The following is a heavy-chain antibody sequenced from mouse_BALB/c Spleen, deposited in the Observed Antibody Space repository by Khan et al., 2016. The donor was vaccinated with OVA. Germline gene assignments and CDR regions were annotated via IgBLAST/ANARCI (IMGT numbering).Heavy chain of an antibody. CDR3: IRGGYGGFAY. V-gene: IGHV1S81*02. D-gene: IGHD1-2*01. CDR1: GYTFTSYY. J-gene: IGHJ3*01. CDR2: INPSNGGT. Sequence: QVQLQQSGAELVKPGASVKLSCKASGYTFTSYYMYWVKQRPGQGLEWIGEINPSNGGTNFNEKFKIKATLTVDKSSSKADMQLSSLTSEDSAVYDGIRGGYGGFAYGGQGTLVTVSA.